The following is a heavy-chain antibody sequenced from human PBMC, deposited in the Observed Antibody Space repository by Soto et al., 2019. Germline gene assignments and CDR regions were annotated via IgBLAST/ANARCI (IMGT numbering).Heavy chain of an antibody. CDR2: VSHDGRNT. V-gene: IGHV3-30*18. CDR1: GFTFSDYA. D-gene: IGHD6-19*01. CDR3: AKGGRQWLVTSDFNY. J-gene: IGHJ4*02. Sequence: VQLVESGGGVVQPGRSLRLSCAASGFTFSDYAMHWVRQAPGKGLEWVAVVSHDGRNTHYADSVKGRFTISRDSSKNTVSLGMSSLRAEETAVYYCAKGGRQWLVTSDFNYWGQGARVTVSS.